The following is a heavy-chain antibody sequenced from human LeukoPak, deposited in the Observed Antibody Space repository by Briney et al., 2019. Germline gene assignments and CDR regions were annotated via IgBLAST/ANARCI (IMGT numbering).Heavy chain of an antibody. J-gene: IGHJ4*02. D-gene: IGHD6-13*01. V-gene: IGHV4-34*01. CDR1: GGSFSGCY. CDR2: INHSGST. Sequence: PSETLSLTCAVYGGSFSGCYWSWIRQPPGKGLESIGEINHSGSTNYNPSLKSRVTISVDTSKNQFSLKLSSVTAADTAVYYCARAINIAAPGPGYWGQGTLVTVSS. CDR3: ARAINIAAPGPGY.